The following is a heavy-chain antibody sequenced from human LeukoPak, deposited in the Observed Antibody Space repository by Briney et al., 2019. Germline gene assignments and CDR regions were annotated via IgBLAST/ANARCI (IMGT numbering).Heavy chain of an antibody. CDR1: GFIFSSYG. V-gene: IGHV3-30*02. CDR2: IRYDGSNK. J-gene: IGHJ6*03. D-gene: IGHD6-13*01. CDR3: AKDLIAAAGTYYYYYYMDV. Sequence: PGGSLRLSCAASGFIFSSYGMHWVRQAPGKGLEWVAFIRYDGSNKYYADSVKGRFTISRDNSKNTLYLQMNSLRAEDTAVYYCAKDLIAAAGTYYYYYYMDVWGKGTTVTVSS.